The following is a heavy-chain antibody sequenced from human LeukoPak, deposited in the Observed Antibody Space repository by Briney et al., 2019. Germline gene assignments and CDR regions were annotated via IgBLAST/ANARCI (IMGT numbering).Heavy chain of an antibody. Sequence: HPGRSLRLSCAASGFTFNSYEMNWVRQAPGKGLEWVSYISSSGTTIYYADSVKGRFTISRDNAKNSLYLQMNSLRAEDTAVYYCARGKVENWNYEENYYYMDVWGKGTTVTVSS. CDR3: ARGKVENWNYEENYYYMDV. J-gene: IGHJ6*03. V-gene: IGHV3-48*03. D-gene: IGHD1-7*01. CDR1: GFTFNSYE. CDR2: ISSSGTTI.